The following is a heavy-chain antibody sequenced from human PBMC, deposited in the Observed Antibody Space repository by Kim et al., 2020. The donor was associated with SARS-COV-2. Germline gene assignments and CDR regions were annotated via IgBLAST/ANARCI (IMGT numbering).Heavy chain of an antibody. Sequence: GGSLRLSCAASGFTFSSYGMHWVRQAPGKGLEWVAVISYDGSNKYYADSVKGRFTISRDNSKNTLYLQMNSLRAEDTAVYYCAKALIAAAANAPYYYYYYGMDVWGQGTTVTVSS. CDR3: AKALIAAAANAPYYYYYYGMDV. J-gene: IGHJ6*02. D-gene: IGHD6-13*01. CDR2: ISYDGSNK. CDR1: GFTFSSYG. V-gene: IGHV3-30*18.